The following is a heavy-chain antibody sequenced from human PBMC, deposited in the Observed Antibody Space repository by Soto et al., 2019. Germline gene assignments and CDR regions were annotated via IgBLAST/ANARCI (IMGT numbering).Heavy chain of an antibody. CDR2: ISAHNGNT. D-gene: IGHD1-1*01. CDR1: GYTFTSYG. CDR3: ARGRYGDY. Sequence: QVHLVQSGAEVKKPGASVKVSCKASGYTFTSYGITWVRQAPGQGLEWKGWISAHNGNTDYAQKLQGRVIVTRDTYTSTAYMELRSLRSDDTAVYYCARGRYGDYWGQGALVTVSS. V-gene: IGHV1-18*01. J-gene: IGHJ4*02.